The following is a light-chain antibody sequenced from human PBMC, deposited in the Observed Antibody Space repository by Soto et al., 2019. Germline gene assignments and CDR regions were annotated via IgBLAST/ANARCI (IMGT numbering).Light chain of an antibody. J-gene: IGKJ3*01. Sequence: EIVVTQSPGILSVSPGDRATLSCRASQSVGRNLAWYQQKPGQAPTLLIYAASTRATGLPARFSGSGSGTDFTINISSLQSADFEVYYCTESSTWPLFTFGPGTRVDIK. V-gene: IGKV3-15*01. CDR3: TESSTWPLFT. CDR2: AAS. CDR1: QSVGRN.